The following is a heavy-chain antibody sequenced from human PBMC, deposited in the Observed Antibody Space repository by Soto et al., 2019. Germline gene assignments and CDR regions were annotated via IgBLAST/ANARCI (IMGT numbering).Heavy chain of an antibody. V-gene: IGHV4-59*08. Sequence: TSVTLSVTCSVTGGSSSSYYWSRIRQPPGKGLEWIGYIYYSGSTNYNPSLKSRVTISVDTSKNQFSLKLSSVTAADTAVYYCAGTYYYGSGSLYFDYWGQGTLVTVSS. J-gene: IGHJ4*02. CDR3: AGTYYYGSGSLYFDY. CDR2: IYYSGST. D-gene: IGHD3-10*01. CDR1: GGSSSSYY.